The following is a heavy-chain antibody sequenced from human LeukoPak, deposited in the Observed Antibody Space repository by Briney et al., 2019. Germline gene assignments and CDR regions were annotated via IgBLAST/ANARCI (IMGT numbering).Heavy chain of an antibody. Sequence: SETLSLTCTVSGGSISSSSYYWGWIRQPPGKGLEWIGSIYYSGSTYYNPSLKSRVTISVDTSKNQFSLKLSSVTAADTAVYYCASLTTVVTLGYYYYGMDVWGQGTTVTVSS. CDR2: IYYSGST. D-gene: IGHD4-23*01. J-gene: IGHJ6*02. V-gene: IGHV4-39*07. CDR3: ASLTTVVTLGYYYYGMDV. CDR1: GGSISSSSYY.